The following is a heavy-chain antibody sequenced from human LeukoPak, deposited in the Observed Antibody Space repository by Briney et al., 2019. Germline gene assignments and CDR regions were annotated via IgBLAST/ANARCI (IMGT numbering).Heavy chain of an antibody. CDR1: GGSISSTSW. CDR3: ASLLGPLSYNFGFARDY. J-gene: IGHJ4*01. Sequence: PSETLSLTCAVSGGSISSTSWYSWVRQPPGKGLEWIGEIYHSGGTNYKASLKSRVTISLDKSKNQFSLKLTSVTAADTAVYYCASLLGPLSYNFGFARDYWGQGTLVTVSS. D-gene: IGHD5-18*01. V-gene: IGHV4-4*02. CDR2: IYHSGGT.